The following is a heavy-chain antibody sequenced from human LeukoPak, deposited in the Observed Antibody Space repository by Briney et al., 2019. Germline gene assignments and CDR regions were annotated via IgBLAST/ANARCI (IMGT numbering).Heavy chain of an antibody. CDR3: ARDRGMATKNWFDP. D-gene: IGHD5-24*01. CDR2: ISSSGSTI. CDR1: GFTFSDYY. V-gene: IGHV3-11*01. J-gene: IGHJ5*02. Sequence: PGGSLRLSCAASGFTFSDYYMSWIRQAPGKGLEWVSYISSSGSTIYYADSVKGRFTISRDNAKNSLYLQMNSLRAEDTAVYYCARDRGMATKNWFDPWGQGTLVTVSS.